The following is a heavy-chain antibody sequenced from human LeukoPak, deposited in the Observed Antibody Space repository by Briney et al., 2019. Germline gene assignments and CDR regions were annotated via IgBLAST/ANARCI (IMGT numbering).Heavy chain of an antibody. Sequence: SETLSLTCTVSGGSISSYYWSWIRQPPGEGLEWIGYIYYSGSTDYNPSLKSRVTISVDTSKNQFSLKLSSVTAADTAVYYCARWEGAFDIWGQGTMVTVSS. CDR3: ARWEGAFDI. CDR1: GGSISSYY. CDR2: IYYSGST. V-gene: IGHV4-59*01. D-gene: IGHD1-26*01. J-gene: IGHJ3*02.